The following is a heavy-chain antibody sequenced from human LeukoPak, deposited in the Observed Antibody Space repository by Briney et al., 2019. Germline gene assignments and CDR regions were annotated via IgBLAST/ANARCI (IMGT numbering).Heavy chain of an antibody. CDR1: GFTFSSYI. CDR2: ISSSSSYI. D-gene: IGHD1-1*01. Sequence: GGPLRLSCAASGFTFSSYIMNWVRQAPGKGLEWVSTISSSSSYIYYADSVKGRFTISRDNAKNSLYLQMNSLRAEDTAVYYCASEDRSGTTGPPLDYWGQGTLVTVSS. J-gene: IGHJ4*02. CDR3: ASEDRSGTTGPPLDY. V-gene: IGHV3-21*01.